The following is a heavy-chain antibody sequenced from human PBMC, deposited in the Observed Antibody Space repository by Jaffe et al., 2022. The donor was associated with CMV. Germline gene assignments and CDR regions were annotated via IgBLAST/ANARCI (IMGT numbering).Heavy chain of an antibody. V-gene: IGHV4-59*08. CDR1: GGSISSYY. J-gene: IGHJ6*03. D-gene: IGHD3-22*01. Sequence: QVQLQESGPGLVKPSETLSLTCTVSGGSISSYYWSWIRQPPGKGLEWIGYIYYSGSTNYNPSFKSRVTISVDTSKNQFSLKLSSVTAADTAVYYCARRIYKYDSSGYYMDVWGKGTTVTVSS. CDR2: IYYSGST. CDR3: ARRIYKYDSSGYYMDV.